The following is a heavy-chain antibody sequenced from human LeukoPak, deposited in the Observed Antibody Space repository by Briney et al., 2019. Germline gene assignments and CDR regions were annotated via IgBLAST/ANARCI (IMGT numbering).Heavy chain of an antibody. CDR1: GGSISSYY. D-gene: IGHD6-13*01. J-gene: IGHJ4*02. CDR3: ARDRSSWRFDY. CDR2: IYYSGST. V-gene: IGHV4-59*01. Sequence: SETLSLTCTVSGGSISSYYWSWIRQPPGKGLEWIGYIYYSGSTNYNPSLKGRVTISVDTSKNQFSLKLSSVTAADTAVYYCARDRSSWRFDYWGQGTLVTVSS.